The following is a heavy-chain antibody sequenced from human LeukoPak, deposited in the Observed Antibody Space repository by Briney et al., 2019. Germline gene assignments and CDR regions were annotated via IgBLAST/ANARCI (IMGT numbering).Heavy chain of an antibody. CDR3: ARRAGAYSHPYDY. J-gene: IGHJ4*02. CDR2: ISFDGSNK. Sequence: PGGSLRLSCAASGFTFSNYAMHWVRQAPGKGLEWVSIISFDGSNKYYADSVKGRFTISRDNSKNTLYLQMNSLRAEDTAVYYCARRAGAYSHPYDYWGQGTLVTVSS. D-gene: IGHD4/OR15-4a*01. V-gene: IGHV3-30*03. CDR1: GFTFSNYA.